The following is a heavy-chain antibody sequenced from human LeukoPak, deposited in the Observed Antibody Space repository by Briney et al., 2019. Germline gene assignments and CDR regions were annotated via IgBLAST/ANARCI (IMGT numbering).Heavy chain of an antibody. CDR3: ARTWAYYDFWSGSLRPYHYYYYGMDV. V-gene: IGHV1-46*01. CDR2: INPSGGST. Sequence: GASVKVSCKASGYTFTSYYMHWVRQAPGQGLEWMGIINPSGGSTSYAQKFQGRVTMTRDTSTSTVYMELSSLRSEDTAVYYCARTWAYYDFWSGSLRPYHYYYYGMDVWGQGTTVTVSS. D-gene: IGHD3-3*01. CDR1: GYTFTSYY. J-gene: IGHJ6*02.